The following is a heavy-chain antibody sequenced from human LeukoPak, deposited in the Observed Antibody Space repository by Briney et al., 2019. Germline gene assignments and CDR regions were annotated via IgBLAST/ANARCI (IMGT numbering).Heavy chain of an antibody. D-gene: IGHD6-19*01. V-gene: IGHV4-34*01. CDR3: ARGRQWLVLD. CDR2: INHSGST. Sequence: SETLSLTCAVYGGSFSGYYWSWVREPPGKGLGWVGEINHSGSTNYNPSLKSRVTISVHTSKNPFSLKLNPVTAADTAVYYCARGRQWLVLDWGQGTLVTLSS. CDR1: GGSFSGYY. J-gene: IGHJ4*02.